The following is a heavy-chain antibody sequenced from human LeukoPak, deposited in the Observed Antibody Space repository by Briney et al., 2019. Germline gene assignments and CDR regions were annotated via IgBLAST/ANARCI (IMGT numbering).Heavy chain of an antibody. D-gene: IGHD3-10*01. J-gene: IGHJ6*03. CDR3: ARGPRITLVRGGQWYYYMDV. V-gene: IGHV1-18*01. Sequence: ASVKVSCKASGGTFSSYAISWVRQAPGQGLEWMGWISAYNGYTNYAQRLQGRVTITTDTSTSTAYMELRSLRSEDTAVYYCARGPRITLVRGGQWYYYMDVWGKGTTVTISS. CDR1: GGTFSSYA. CDR2: ISAYNGYT.